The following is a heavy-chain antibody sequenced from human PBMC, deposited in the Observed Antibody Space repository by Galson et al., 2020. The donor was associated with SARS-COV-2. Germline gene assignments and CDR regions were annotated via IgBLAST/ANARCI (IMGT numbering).Heavy chain of an antibody. J-gene: IGHJ4*02. CDR3: ARDGEGADWANYYFDY. Sequence: GESLKISCAASGFTFSSYGMHWVRQAPGKGLEWVAVIWYDGSNKYYADSVKGRFTISRDNSKNTLYLQMNSLRAEDTAVYYCARDGEGADWANYYFDYWGQGTLVTVSS. V-gene: IGHV3-33*01. CDR2: IWYDGSNK. CDR1: GFTFSSYG. D-gene: IGHD2-21*01.